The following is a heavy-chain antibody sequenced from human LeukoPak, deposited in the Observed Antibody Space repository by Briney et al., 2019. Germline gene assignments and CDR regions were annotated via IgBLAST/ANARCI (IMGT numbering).Heavy chain of an antibody. V-gene: IGHV3-73*01. J-gene: IGHJ4*02. CDR3: TRHVRGGSSGYYYEDY. CDR1: GFTFSGSA. Sequence: GGSLRLSCAASGFTFSGSALHWVRQASGKGLEWVGRIRSKANSHATAYAASVKGRFTISRDDSKNTAYLQMNSLKTEDTAVYYCTRHVRGGSSGYYYEDYWGQGTLVTVSS. CDR2: IRSKANSHAT. D-gene: IGHD3-22*01.